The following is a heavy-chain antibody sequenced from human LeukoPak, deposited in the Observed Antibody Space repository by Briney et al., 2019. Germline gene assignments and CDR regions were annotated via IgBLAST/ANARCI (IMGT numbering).Heavy chain of an antibody. CDR2: ISSSGSTI. Sequence: PGGSLRLSCAASGFTFSSYEMNWGRQAPGKGLEWVSYISSSGSTIYYADSVKGRFTISRDNAKNSLYLQMNSLRAEDTAVYYCARRRDGNYYYYYYMDVWGKGTTVTISS. J-gene: IGHJ6*03. CDR1: GFTFSSYE. CDR3: ARRRDGNYYYYYYMDV. V-gene: IGHV3-48*03.